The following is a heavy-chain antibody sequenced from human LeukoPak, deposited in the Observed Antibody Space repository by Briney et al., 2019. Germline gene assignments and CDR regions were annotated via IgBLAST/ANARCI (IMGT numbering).Heavy chain of an antibody. J-gene: IGHJ4*02. D-gene: IGHD1-26*01. CDR1: GFTFSSYS. CDR2: ISSSSSSI. V-gene: IGHV3-48*04. Sequence: PGGSLRLSCAASGFTFSSYSMNWVRQAPGKGLEWLSYISSSSSSITYADSVKGRFTISRDNAKNSLYLQMNSLRAEDTAVYYCASPLGATTGDYWGQGTLVTVSS. CDR3: ASPLGATTGDY.